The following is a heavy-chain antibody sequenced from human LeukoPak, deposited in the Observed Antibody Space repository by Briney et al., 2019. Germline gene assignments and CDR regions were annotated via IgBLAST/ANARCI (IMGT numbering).Heavy chain of an antibody. D-gene: IGHD7-27*01. CDR2: INTNTGNP. J-gene: IGHJ4*02. Sequence: ASVKDSCKASGYTFVRYTRNWVRQAPGQGLELMGWINTNTGNPTYAQGFIGRFVFSLDTSVSTAYLQISSLKTEDTAVYYCARDNAGDIDYWGQGTLVTVSS. CDR1: GYTFVRYT. V-gene: IGHV7-4-1*02. CDR3: ARDNAGDIDY.